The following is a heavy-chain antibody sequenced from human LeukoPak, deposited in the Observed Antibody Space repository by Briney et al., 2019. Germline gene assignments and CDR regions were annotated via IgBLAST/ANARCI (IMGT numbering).Heavy chain of an antibody. V-gene: IGHV3-30-3*01. CDR1: GFTFSTYA. D-gene: IGHD3-22*01. CDR2: ISFDGSNK. CDR3: ARGSGNPRGYYYDSSGYFDY. J-gene: IGHJ4*02. Sequence: GGSLRLSCAASGFTFSTYAMHWVRQAPGKGLEWVAVISFDGSNKYYADSVKGRFTISRDNSKNTLFLQMNPLTAEDTAIYYCARGSGNPRGYYYDSSGYFDYWGQGPLVTVSS.